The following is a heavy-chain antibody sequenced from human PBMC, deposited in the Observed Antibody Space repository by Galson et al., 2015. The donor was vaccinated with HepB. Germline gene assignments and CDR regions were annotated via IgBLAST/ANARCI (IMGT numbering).Heavy chain of an antibody. D-gene: IGHD3-10*01. CDR1: GFTFSSYA. CDR3: ARAPGRSGSGIYYFDY. CDR2: ISYDGSNK. V-gene: IGHV3-30*04. Sequence: SLRLSCAASGFTFSSYAMHWVRKAPGKGLEWAAVISYDGSNKYYADSVKGRFTISRDNSKNTLCLQMNSLRAEDTAVYYCARAPGRSGSGIYYFDYWGQGTLVTLSS. J-gene: IGHJ4*02.